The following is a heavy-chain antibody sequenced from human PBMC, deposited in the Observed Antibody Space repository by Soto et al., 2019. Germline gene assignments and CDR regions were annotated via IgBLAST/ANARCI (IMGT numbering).Heavy chain of an antibody. V-gene: IGHV1-69*13. Sequence: SVKVSCKASGGTFSSYAISWVRQAPGQGLEWMGGIIPIFGTANYAQKFQGRVTITADESTSTAYMELSSLRSEDTAVYYCARGAKLQYPYYYYGMDVWGQGPTVTVSS. CDR2: IIPIFGTA. D-gene: IGHD4-4*01. CDR1: GGTFSSYA. CDR3: ARGAKLQYPYYYYGMDV. J-gene: IGHJ6*02.